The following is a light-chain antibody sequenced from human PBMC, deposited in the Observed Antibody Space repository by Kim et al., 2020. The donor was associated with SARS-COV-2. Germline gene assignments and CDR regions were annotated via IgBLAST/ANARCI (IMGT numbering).Light chain of an antibody. V-gene: IGLV3-1*01. CDR1: QLGDKY. CDR2: QDK. J-gene: IGLJ2*01. CDR3: QAWDTTVV. Sequence: SYELTQPPSVSVSPGQTASITCSGDQLGDKYVCWYQQRPGQSPVLVIYQDKNRPSGIPERFSGSNSGNTATLTISGTQAMDKADYYCQAWDTTVVFGGGTQLTVL.